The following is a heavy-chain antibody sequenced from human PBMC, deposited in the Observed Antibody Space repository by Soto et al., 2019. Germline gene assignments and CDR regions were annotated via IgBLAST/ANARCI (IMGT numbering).Heavy chain of an antibody. J-gene: IGHJ4*02. CDR2: VYNSGST. CDR1: GSSVSSNNYY. CDR3: ARHPLRFCSTTSCYPDGGNFDY. V-gene: IGHV4-39*01. D-gene: IGHD2-2*01. Sequence: QMQLQESGPGLVKPSETLSLTCTVSGSSVSSNNYYWAFIRQPPGKGLEWIGSVYNSGSTYYNPSLKSRLTVSLDTSKNQLSLSLRSVTAADTAVYYCARHPLRFCSTTSCYPDGGNFDYWGQGTLVTVSS.